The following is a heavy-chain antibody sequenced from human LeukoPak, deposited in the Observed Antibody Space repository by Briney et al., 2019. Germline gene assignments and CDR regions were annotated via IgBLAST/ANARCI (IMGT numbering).Heavy chain of an antibody. D-gene: IGHD1-26*01. CDR1: GGSFSGYY. V-gene: IGHV4-34*01. CDR2: IYHSGST. J-gene: IGHJ3*02. CDR3: ARDSGSYGPGAFDI. Sequence: SETLSLTCAVYGGSFSGYYWSWIRQPPGKGLEWIGYIYHSGSTYYNPSLKSRVTISVDRSKNQFSLKLSSVTAADTAVYYCARDSGSYGPGAFDIWGQGTMVTVSS.